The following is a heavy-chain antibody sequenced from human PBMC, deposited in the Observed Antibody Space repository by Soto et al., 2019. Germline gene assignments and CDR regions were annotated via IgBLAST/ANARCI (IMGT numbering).Heavy chain of an antibody. J-gene: IGHJ4*02. CDR2: ISYDGSNK. D-gene: IGHD4-17*01. CDR3: AKDRYGDYALFDY. CDR1: GFTFSSYG. V-gene: IGHV3-30*18. Sequence: GGSLRLSCAASGFTFSSYGMHWVRQAPGKGLEWVAVISYDGSNKYYADSVKGRFTISRGNSKNTLYLQMNSLRAEDTAVYYCAKDRYGDYALFDYWGQGTLVTVSS.